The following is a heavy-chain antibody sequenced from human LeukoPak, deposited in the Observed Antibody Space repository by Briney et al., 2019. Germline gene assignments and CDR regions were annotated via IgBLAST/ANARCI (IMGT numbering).Heavy chain of an antibody. CDR2: IHPGDSDT. J-gene: IGHJ3*02. Sequence: GGSLKIACKGSGYSFTSYWIGWVRQMPGKGLEWMGIIHPGDSDTRYSPSFQGQVTMSADKSISTAYLQWSSLKASDTAMYYCAHKGFAAFDIWGPGTMVTVSS. V-gene: IGHV5-51*01. CDR1: GYSFTSYW. CDR3: AHKGFAAFDI.